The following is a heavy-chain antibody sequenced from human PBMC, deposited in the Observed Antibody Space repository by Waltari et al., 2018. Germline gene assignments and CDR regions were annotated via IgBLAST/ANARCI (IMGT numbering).Heavy chain of an antibody. CDR1: GGSFSGYY. Sequence: QVQLQQWGAGLLKPSETLSLTCAVYGGSFSGYYWSWIRQPPGKGLEWIGEINHSGSTNYNPSLKSRVTISVDTSKNQFSLKLSSVTAADTAVYYCARRPSLFGRGAFDIWGQGTMVTVSS. D-gene: IGHD3-10*02. CDR2: INHSGST. V-gene: IGHV4-34*01. J-gene: IGHJ3*02. CDR3: ARRPSLFGRGAFDI.